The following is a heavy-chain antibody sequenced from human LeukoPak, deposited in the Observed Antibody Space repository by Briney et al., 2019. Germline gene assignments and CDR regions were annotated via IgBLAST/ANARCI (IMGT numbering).Heavy chain of an antibody. CDR3: ARGHNSGYYLKY. CDR1: GFNFRTYN. V-gene: IGHV3-21*05. J-gene: IGHJ4*02. CDR2: ISGSSSYT. D-gene: IGHD3-22*01. Sequence: GGSLRLSCVGSGFNFRTYNMNWVRQAPGKGLEWVSDISGSSSYTDYADSVKGRFTISKDNAKSSVFLQMDSLRAEDTAVYYCARGHNSGYYLKYWGQGTLVTVSS.